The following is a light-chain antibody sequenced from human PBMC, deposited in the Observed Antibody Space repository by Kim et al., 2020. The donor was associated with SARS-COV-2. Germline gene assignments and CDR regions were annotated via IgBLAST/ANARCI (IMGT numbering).Light chain of an antibody. J-gene: IGLJ3*02. V-gene: IGLV3-19*01. CDR1: SLRNYY. CDR3: NSRDSSGDHVV. Sequence: ALGQTVRLTCQGDSLRNYYATWYQQRPGQAPVLVLYGKYNRPSGIPDRFSGSASGNTASLTIAGAQAEDEADYYCNSRDSSGDHVVFGGGTKLTVL. CDR2: GKY.